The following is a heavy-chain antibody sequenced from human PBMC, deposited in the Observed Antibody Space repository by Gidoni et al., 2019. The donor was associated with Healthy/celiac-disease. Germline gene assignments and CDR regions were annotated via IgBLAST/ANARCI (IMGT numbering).Heavy chain of an antibody. CDR3: ARVLIPVTTSSDAFDI. V-gene: IGHV4-31*03. CDR2: IYYSASN. J-gene: IGHJ3*02. CDR1: GGSISSGGYY. Sequence: QVQLQESGPGLVKPSQTLSLTCTVSGGSISSGGYYWSWIRQHPGKGLEWIGYIYYSASNYYNPSRKSRVTISVETSKNQFSLKLSSVTAADKAVDYCARVLIPVTTSSDAFDIWGQGTMVTVSS. D-gene: IGHD4-4*01.